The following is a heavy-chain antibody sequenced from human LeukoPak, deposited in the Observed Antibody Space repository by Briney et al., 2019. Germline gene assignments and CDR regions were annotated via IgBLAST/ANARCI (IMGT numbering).Heavy chain of an antibody. Sequence: GGSLRLSCAASGFTFNNYGMHWVRQAPGKGLEWVAVISYDGPNKYYADSVKGRFTISRDNSKNTQYLQMNSLRTEDTAVYYCARGLNWKYGWFDPWGQGTLVTVSS. V-gene: IGHV3-30*03. CDR2: ISYDGPNK. D-gene: IGHD1-7*01. J-gene: IGHJ5*02. CDR3: ARGLNWKYGWFDP. CDR1: GFTFNNYG.